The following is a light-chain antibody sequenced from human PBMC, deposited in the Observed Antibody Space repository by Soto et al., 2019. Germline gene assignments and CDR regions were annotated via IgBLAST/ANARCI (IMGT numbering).Light chain of an antibody. CDR1: QSIGRF. CDR2: VAS. V-gene: IGKV1-39*01. CDR3: XQSFTTPLT. Sequence: DIQMTQSPSSLSASVGDRVTITCRASQSIGRFLNWHQQKPGKAPNVLINVASTLRSGVPSRFSGSGSGTDFNLTINSLQPEDFATYFXXQSFTTPLTFGGGTKVEIK. J-gene: IGKJ4*01.